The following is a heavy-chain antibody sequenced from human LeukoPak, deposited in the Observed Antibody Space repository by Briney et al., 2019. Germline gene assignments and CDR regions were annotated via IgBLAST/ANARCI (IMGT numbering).Heavy chain of an antibody. J-gene: IGHJ5*02. D-gene: IGHD2-2*01. CDR1: GFTFDDYG. Sequence: GGSLRLSCAASGFTFDDYGMSWVRQAPGKGLEWVSGINWNGGSTGYADSVKGRFTISRDNAKNSLYLQMNSLRAEDTALYHCARGGYCSSTSCYGNWFDPWGQGTLVTVSS. CDR3: ARGGYCSSTSCYGNWFDP. CDR2: INWNGGST. V-gene: IGHV3-20*01.